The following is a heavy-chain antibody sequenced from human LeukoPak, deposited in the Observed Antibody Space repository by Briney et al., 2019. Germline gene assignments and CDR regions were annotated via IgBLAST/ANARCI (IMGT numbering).Heavy chain of an antibody. CDR2: ISSSSSYI. CDR1: GFTFSSYS. Sequence: GGSLRLSCAASGFTFSSYSITWVRQTPGKGLEWVSSISSSSSYIYYADSVKGRFTISRDNAKNSLYLQMNSLRAEDTAVYYCARGEYDILTGYYIYWGQGTLVTVSS. V-gene: IGHV3-21*01. CDR3: ARGEYDILTGYYIY. D-gene: IGHD3-9*01. J-gene: IGHJ4*02.